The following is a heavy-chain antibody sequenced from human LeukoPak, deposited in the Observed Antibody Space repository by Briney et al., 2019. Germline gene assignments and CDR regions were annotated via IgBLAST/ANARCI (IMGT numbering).Heavy chain of an antibody. Sequence: ASVKASGKASGYTFTSYGISWVRQAPGQGLEWMGWISAYNGNTTYAQKLQGRVTMTTDTSTSTAYMELRSLRSDDTAVYYCARLIAVAVRNYGMDVWGQGTTVTVSS. V-gene: IGHV1-18*01. D-gene: IGHD6-19*01. J-gene: IGHJ6*02. CDR3: ARLIAVAVRNYGMDV. CDR2: ISAYNGNT. CDR1: GYTFTSYG.